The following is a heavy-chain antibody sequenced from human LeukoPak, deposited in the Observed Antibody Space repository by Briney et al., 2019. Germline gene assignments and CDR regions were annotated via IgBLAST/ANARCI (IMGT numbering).Heavy chain of an antibody. V-gene: IGHV3-23*01. J-gene: IGHJ4*02. D-gene: IGHD2-2*01. Sequence: GGSLRLSCGASGFTFRSYAMTWVRQAPGKGLEWVSTISGTGGSKYYADSVKGRFTISRDNSKNTLHLQMNSLRAEDTAVYYCAKDGRSKIDYWGQGTLVTVSS. CDR3: AKDGRSKIDY. CDR2: ISGTGGSK. CDR1: GFTFRSYA.